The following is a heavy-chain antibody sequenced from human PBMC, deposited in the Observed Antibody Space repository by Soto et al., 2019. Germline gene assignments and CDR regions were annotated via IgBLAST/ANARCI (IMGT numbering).Heavy chain of an antibody. CDR1: GFTFSSYA. CDR2: ISGSGGST. D-gene: IGHD3-22*01. Sequence: GGSLRLSCAASGFTFSSYAMSWVRQAPGKGLEWVSAISGSGGSTYYADSVKGRFTISRDNSKNTLYLQMNSLRAEDTAVYYCAKESYYYDNALSSVRHPFDPWGQGTLVTVSS. V-gene: IGHV3-23*01. J-gene: IGHJ5*02. CDR3: AKESYYYDNALSSVRHPFDP.